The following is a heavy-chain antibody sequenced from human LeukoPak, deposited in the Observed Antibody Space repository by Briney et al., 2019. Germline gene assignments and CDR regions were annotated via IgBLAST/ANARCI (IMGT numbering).Heavy chain of an antibody. CDR3: ARNPRTRSSYYYDSSGYLNWFDP. D-gene: IGHD3-22*01. CDR2: VYYSGAT. V-gene: IGHV4-61*01. J-gene: IGHJ5*02. Sequence: SETLSLTCTVSGGSISFTSYYWSWIRQPPGKGLEWIGYVYYSGATTYNPSLKSRVSISVDTSNNQFSLNLKSVTPADTAVYYCARNPRTRSSYYYDSSGYLNWFDPWGQGTLVTVSS. CDR1: GGSISFTSYY.